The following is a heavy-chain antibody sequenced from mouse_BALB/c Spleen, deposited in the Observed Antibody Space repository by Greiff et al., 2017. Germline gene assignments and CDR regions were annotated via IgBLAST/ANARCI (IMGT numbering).Heavy chain of an antibody. CDR2: ISYSGST. CDR3: ANYYGSSHWYFDV. V-gene: IGHV3-2*02. Sequence: EVQLQESGPGLVKPSQSLSLTCTVTGYSITSDYAWNWIRQFPGNKLEWMGYISYSGSTSYNPSLKSRISITRDTSKNQFFLQLNSVTTEDTATYYCANYYGSSHWYFDVWGAGTTVTVSS. CDR1: GYSITSDYA. J-gene: IGHJ1*01. D-gene: IGHD1-1*01.